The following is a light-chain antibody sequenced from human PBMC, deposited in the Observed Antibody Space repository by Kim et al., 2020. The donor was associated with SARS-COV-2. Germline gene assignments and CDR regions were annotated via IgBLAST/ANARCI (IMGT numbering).Light chain of an antibody. J-gene: IGKJ1*01. Sequence: SPVERATRSCRASQSVSSIYLAWYQEKPGQAPRLLIYGASSRATGIPDRFSGSGSGTDFTLTISRLEPEDFSVYYCQQYGSSPKTFGQGTKVDIK. CDR2: GAS. CDR1: QSVSSIY. CDR3: QQYGSSPKT. V-gene: IGKV3-20*01.